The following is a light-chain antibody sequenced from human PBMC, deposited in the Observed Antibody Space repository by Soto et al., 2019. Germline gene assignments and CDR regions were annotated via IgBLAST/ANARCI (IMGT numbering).Light chain of an antibody. CDR3: SSYTDSNNVI. CDR2: EDL. CDR1: SSFVIGHGF. Sequence: QSALSQPPSASGSPGQSVSFSCTGTSSFVIGHGFFSWYQQRPGKAPKLMIYEDLKRPSGVPDRFSGSTSANTASLTVSGLQSEDEAVYYCSSYTDSNNVIFGGGTKLTVL. J-gene: IGLJ2*01. V-gene: IGLV2-8*01.